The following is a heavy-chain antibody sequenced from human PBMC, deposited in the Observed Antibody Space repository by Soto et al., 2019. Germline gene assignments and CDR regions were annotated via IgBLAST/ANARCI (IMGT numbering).Heavy chain of an antibody. CDR3: ARWWSGSRQGFDP. V-gene: IGHV4-31*03. CDR2: IYYSGST. J-gene: IGHJ5*02. CDR1: GGSISSGDYY. Sequence: QVQLQESGPGLVKPSQTLSLTCTVSGGSISSGDYYWSWIRQHPGKGLEWIGYIYYSGSTDYNPSRKRRVTISVDTSKNQFSLKLSAVTAADTAVYYCARWWSGSRQGFDPWGQGTLVTVSS. D-gene: IGHD3-3*01.